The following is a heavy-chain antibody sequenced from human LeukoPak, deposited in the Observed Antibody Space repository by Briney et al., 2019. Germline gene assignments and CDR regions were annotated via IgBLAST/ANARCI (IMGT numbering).Heavy chain of an antibody. D-gene: IGHD3-22*01. J-gene: IGHJ6*03. Sequence: GASVKVSCKASGYTFTSYGISWVRQAPGQGLEWMGWISAYNGNTNYAQKLQGRVTMTTDTSTSTAYMELRSLRSDDTAVYYCARHTYYYDSSGYYYYYYYMDVWGKGTMVTVSS. V-gene: IGHV1-18*01. CDR2: ISAYNGNT. CDR1: GYTFTSYG. CDR3: ARHTYYYDSSGYYYYYYYMDV.